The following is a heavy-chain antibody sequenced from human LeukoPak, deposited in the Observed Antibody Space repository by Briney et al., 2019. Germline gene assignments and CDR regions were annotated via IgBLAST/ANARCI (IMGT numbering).Heavy chain of an antibody. CDR3: ARARDCGGTRLDY. D-gene: IGHD4-23*01. Sequence: SETLSLTCTVSGGSISSGGYYWSWIRQHPGKGLEWIGYIYYSGSTYYNPSLKSRVTISVDTSKNQFSLKLSSVTAADTAVYYCARARDCGGTRLDYWGQGTLVTVSS. CDR2: IYYSGST. V-gene: IGHV4-31*03. CDR1: GGSISSGGYY. J-gene: IGHJ4*02.